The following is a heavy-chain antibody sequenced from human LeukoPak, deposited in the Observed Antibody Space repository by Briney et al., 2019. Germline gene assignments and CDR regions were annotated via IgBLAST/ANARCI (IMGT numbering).Heavy chain of an antibody. Sequence: GGSLRLSCAASGFTFSSYWMHWVRQAPGKGLVWVSRINSDGSTRYADSVKGRFTVSRDNAKNTVSLQMNSLRAEDTGVYYCARAPSEIGGYYPEYFRHWGQGTLVIVSS. D-gene: IGHD3-22*01. CDR1: GFTFSSYW. CDR3: ARAPSEIGGYYPEYFRH. CDR2: INSDGST. V-gene: IGHV3-74*01. J-gene: IGHJ1*01.